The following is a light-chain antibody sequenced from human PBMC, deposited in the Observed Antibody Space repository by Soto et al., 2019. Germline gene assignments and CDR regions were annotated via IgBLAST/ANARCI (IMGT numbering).Light chain of an antibody. Sequence: QSVLTQPPSVSAAPGQKVTISCSGSSSNIGNNYVSWYQQLSGTAPKLLIYDNNKRPSGIPDRFSGSKSGTSATLGITGLQNGDEADYYCGTWDSSMSAYVFGTGTKVTVL. J-gene: IGLJ1*01. CDR2: DNN. V-gene: IGLV1-51*01. CDR1: SSNIGNNY. CDR3: GTWDSSMSAYV.